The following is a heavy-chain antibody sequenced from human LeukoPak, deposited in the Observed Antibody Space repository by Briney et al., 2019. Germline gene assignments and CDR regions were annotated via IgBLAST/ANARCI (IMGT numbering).Heavy chain of an antibody. CDR1: GFTFSSYA. CDR2: IYHSGST. Sequence: GSLRLSCAASGFTFSSYAMHWVRQPPGKGLEWIGEIYHSGSTNYNPSLKSRVTISVDKSKNQFSLKLSSVTAADTAVYYCARVRANSGSYNYWGQGTLVTVSS. J-gene: IGHJ4*02. CDR3: ARVRANSGSYNY. D-gene: IGHD1-26*01. V-gene: IGHV4-4*02.